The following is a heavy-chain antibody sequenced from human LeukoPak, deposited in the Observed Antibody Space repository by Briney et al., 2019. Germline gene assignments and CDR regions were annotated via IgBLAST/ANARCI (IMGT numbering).Heavy chain of an antibody. J-gene: IGHJ4*02. V-gene: IGHV4-34*01. Sequence: SETLSLTCAVYGGSFSGYYWSWIRQPPGKGLEWIGEINHSGSTNYNPSLKSRVTISVDTSKNQFSLKLSSVTAADTAVYYCARGMVRGVNYRHWGQGTLVTVSS. D-gene: IGHD3-10*01. CDR1: GGSFSGYY. CDR3: ARGMVRGVNYRH. CDR2: INHSGST.